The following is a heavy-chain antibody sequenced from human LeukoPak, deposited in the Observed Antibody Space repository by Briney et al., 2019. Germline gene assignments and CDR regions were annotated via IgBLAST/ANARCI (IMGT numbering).Heavy chain of an antibody. Sequence: PSETLSLTCAVSGGSISSGGYSWSWIRQPPGKGLEWIGYIYHSGSTYYNPSLKSRVTISVDRSKNQFSLKLSSVTAADTAVYYCARIYDSSAFDYWGQGTLVTVSS. CDR1: GGSISSGGYS. CDR3: ARIYDSSAFDY. D-gene: IGHD3-22*01. V-gene: IGHV4-30-2*01. CDR2: IYHSGST. J-gene: IGHJ4*02.